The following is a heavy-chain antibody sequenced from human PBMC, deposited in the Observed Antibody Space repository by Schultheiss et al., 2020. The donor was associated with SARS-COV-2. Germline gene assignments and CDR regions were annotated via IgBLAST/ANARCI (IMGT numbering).Heavy chain of an antibody. CDR3: ARFRFEWLPSYYYYGMDV. CDR1: GYTFTGYY. D-gene: IGHD3-9*01. Sequence: ASVKVSCKASGYTFTGYYMHWVRQAPGQGLEWMGWINPNSGNTNYAQKLQGRVTMTTDTSTSTAYMELRSLRSDDTAVYYCARFRFEWLPSYYYYGMDVWGQGTTVTVSS. J-gene: IGHJ6*02. V-gene: IGHV1-18*04. CDR2: INPNSGNT.